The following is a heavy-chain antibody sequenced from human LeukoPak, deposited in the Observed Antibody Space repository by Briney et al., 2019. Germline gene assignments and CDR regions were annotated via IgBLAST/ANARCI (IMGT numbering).Heavy chain of an antibody. CDR2: INAGNGNT. CDR1: GYTFTSYA. V-gene: IGHV1-3*01. J-gene: IGHJ6*02. Sequence: ASVKVSCKASGYTFTSYAMHWVRQAPGQRLEWMGWINAGNGNTKYSQKFQGRVTITRDTSASTAYMELSRLRSDDTAVYYCARSLRTAGTPSYYYYGMDVWGQGTTVTVSS. CDR3: ARSLRTAGTPSYYYYGMDV. D-gene: IGHD6-13*01.